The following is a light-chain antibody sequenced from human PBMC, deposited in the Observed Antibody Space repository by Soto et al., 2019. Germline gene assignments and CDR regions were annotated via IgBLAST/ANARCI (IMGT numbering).Light chain of an antibody. CDR2: EVS. V-gene: IGLV2-14*01. CDR1: SSDVGDFDC. Sequence: QSVLTQPASVSGSPGQSITISCTGTSSDVGDFDCVSWYQQHPGKAPKLMIYEVSDRPSGVSNRFSGSKSGDTASLTISGLQVEDEADYYCSSYTSSSTLVFGGGTKLTVL. J-gene: IGLJ2*01. CDR3: SSYTSSSTLV.